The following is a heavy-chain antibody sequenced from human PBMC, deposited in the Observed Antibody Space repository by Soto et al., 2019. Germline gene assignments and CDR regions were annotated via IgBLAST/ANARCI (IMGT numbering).Heavy chain of an antibody. CDR2: ISYDGSNK. D-gene: IGHD6-19*01. V-gene: IGHV3-30-3*01. CDR3: ASPPGIAVAGTGGRYYYYGMDV. J-gene: IGHJ6*02. CDR1: GFTFSSYA. Sequence: GGSLRLSCAASGFTFSSYAMHWVRQAPGKGLEWVAVISYDGSNKYYADSVKGRFTISRDNSKNTLYLQMNSLRAEDTDVYYCASPPGIAVAGTGGRYYYYGMDVWGPGTTVTV.